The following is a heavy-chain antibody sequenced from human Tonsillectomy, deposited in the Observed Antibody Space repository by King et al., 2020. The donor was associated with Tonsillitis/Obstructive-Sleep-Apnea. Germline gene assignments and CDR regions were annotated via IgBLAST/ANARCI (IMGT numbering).Heavy chain of an antibody. CDR2: IIPVLGIT. CDR3: GKTGYCSGSSCHFAY. V-gene: IGHV1-69*10. CDR1: GGTDSSYA. Sequence: VQLVESGAEVKKPGSSVKVSCTASGGTDSSYAISWVRQAPGQGLEWMAGIIPVLGITNYAQKFQGRVSITADKSTSTAYMELSSLRSEDTAVYYCGKTGYCSGSSCHFAYWGQGTLVTVSS. D-gene: IGHD2-15*01. J-gene: IGHJ4*02.